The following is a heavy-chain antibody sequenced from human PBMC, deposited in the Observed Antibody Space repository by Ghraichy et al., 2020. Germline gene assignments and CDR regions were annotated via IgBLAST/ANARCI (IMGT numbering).Heavy chain of an antibody. V-gene: IGHV4-59*01. Sequence: SETLSLTCTVSGGSISSYYWSWIRQPPGKGLEWIGYIYYSGSTNYNPSLKSRVTISVYTSKNQFSLKLSSVTAADTAVYYCASTSEYYYDSSGYFFFDYWGQGTLVTVSS. CDR1: GGSISSYY. D-gene: IGHD3-22*01. J-gene: IGHJ4*02. CDR2: IYYSGST. CDR3: ASTSEYYYDSSGYFFFDY.